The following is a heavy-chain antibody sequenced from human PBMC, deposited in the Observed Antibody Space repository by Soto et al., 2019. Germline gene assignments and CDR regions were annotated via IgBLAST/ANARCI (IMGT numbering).Heavy chain of an antibody. CDR2: IWFDGSKK. CDR1: GFTFRSYG. J-gene: IGHJ6*02. CDR3: ARDRLVPYGYGLDV. V-gene: IGHV3-33*01. D-gene: IGHD2-2*01. Sequence: QMQLVESGGGVVQPGRSLRLSCAASGFTFRSYGIHWVRQAPGKGLEWVALIWFDGSKKYYVDSVKGRFAVSRDNSKNTLYLQMNSLRVEATSVYYCARDRLVPYGYGLDVWGQGTTVTVSS.